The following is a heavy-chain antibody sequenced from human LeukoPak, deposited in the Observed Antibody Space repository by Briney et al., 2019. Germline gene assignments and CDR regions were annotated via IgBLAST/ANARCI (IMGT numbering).Heavy chain of an antibody. CDR3: ARDAGLGYSSGWYGNEYYYGMDV. J-gene: IGHJ6*02. CDR1: GVTFSSYG. CDR2: IWYDGSNK. Sequence: PGGSLRLSCAASGVTFSSYGMHWVRQAPGKGLEWVAGIWYDGSNKYYADSVKGRFTISRDNSKNTLCLQMNSLRAEDTAVYYCARDAGLGYSSGWYGNEYYYGMDVWGQGTTVTVSS. D-gene: IGHD6-19*01. V-gene: IGHV3-33*08.